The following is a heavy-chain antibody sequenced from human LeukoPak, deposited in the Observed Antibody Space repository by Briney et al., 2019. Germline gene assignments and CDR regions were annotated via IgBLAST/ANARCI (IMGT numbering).Heavy chain of an antibody. CDR3: TTRSPARYCSDGACYSSADY. D-gene: IGHD2-15*01. CDR2: IRSKADGGTP. J-gene: IGHJ4*02. CDR1: GFTFNRFG. V-gene: IGHV3-15*07. Sequence: GGSLRLSCATSGFTFNRFGMHWVRQAPGKGLEWVGHIRSKADGGTPDYIAPVKGRFTISRDDSKDTLYLQMNSLNTEDTAMYYCTTRSPARYCSDGACYSSADYWGQGTLVTVSS.